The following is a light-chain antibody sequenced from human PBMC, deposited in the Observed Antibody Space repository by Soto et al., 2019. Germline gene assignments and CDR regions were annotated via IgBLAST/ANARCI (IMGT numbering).Light chain of an antibody. CDR2: GAS. CDR3: QQYTTSPFT. J-gene: IGKJ3*01. CDR1: QSVTSTY. Sequence: EIVLTQSPGTLSLAPGERATLSCRASQSVTSTYLGWYQQKPGQAPRVLIYGASSRATGIPDRFSGSGSGADFTLTISRLEPEDFAVYYCQQYTTSPFTFGPGTKVDI. V-gene: IGKV3-20*01.